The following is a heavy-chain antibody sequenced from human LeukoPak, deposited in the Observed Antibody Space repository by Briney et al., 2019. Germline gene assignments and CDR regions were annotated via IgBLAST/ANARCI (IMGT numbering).Heavy chain of an antibody. V-gene: IGHV4-59*01. Sequence: PSETLSPTCTVSGGSISSYYWSWIRQPPGKGLEWIGYIYYSGSTNYNPSLKSRVTISVDTSKNQFSLKLSSVTAADTAVYYCARGRYYDFWSGYYSDYYYGMTSGAKGPRSPSP. D-gene: IGHD3-3*01. CDR3: ARGRYYDFWSGYYSDYYYGMTS. J-gene: IGHJ6*02. CDR2: IYYSGST. CDR1: GGSISSYY.